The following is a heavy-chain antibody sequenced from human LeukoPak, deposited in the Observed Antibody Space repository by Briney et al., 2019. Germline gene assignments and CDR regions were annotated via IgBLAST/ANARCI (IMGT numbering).Heavy chain of an antibody. D-gene: IGHD5-12*01. CDR1: GGSISSYY. Sequence: NPSETLSLTCTVSGGSISSYYWSWIRQPPGKELEWIGYIYYSGSTNYNPSLKSRVTISVDTSKNQFSLKLSSVTAVDTAVYYCATSGLRFRGGDAFDIWGQGTMVTVSS. V-gene: IGHV4-59*08. CDR2: IYYSGST. J-gene: IGHJ3*02. CDR3: ATSGLRFRGGDAFDI.